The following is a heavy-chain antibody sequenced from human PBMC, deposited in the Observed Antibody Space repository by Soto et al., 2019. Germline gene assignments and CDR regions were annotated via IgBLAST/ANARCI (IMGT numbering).Heavy chain of an antibody. CDR3: ASLDSGSYPRAAFDI. CDR1: QYSFSNYW. D-gene: IGHD1-26*01. Sequence: EVQLVQSGAEVKKPGESLKISCQGSQYSFSNYWIGWVRQVPGKGLEWMGLIFPSDSDTTYSPSFQGQVNISADKSISTAYLQWSSLKASDTAIYYCASLDSGSYPRAAFDIWGQGTMVTVSS. CDR2: IFPSDSDT. J-gene: IGHJ3*02. V-gene: IGHV5-51*01.